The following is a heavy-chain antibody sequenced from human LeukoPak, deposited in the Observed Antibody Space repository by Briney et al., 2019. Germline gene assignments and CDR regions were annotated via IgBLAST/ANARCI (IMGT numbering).Heavy chain of an antibody. D-gene: IGHD3-3*02. CDR1: GASISSYY. CDR2: IFYSGST. V-gene: IGHV4-59*01. Sequence: SETLSLTYTVSGASISSYYLSWIRQPPGEGLEWIAYIFYSGSTNYNPSLKSRVTLSVDTSKNQFSLKLSSVTAADTAVYYCATLHFWSGYSYFDYWGQGTLVTVFS. J-gene: IGHJ4*02. CDR3: ATLHFWSGYSYFDY.